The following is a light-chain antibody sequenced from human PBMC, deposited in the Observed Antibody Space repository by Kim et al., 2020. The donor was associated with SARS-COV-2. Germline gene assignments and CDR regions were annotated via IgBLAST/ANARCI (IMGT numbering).Light chain of an antibody. J-gene: IGKJ4*01. CDR1: QSVGTN. V-gene: IGKV3D-15*01. Sequence: EIVLTQSPGTLSVSPGERVTLSCRASQSVGTNLAWYQQKAGLAPRLLIFGASSRAMGISARFSGSGSGTEFTLTISSLQSEDLGIYYCQQYNNWPPLTFGGGTKVDIK. CDR3: QQYNNWPPLT. CDR2: GAS.